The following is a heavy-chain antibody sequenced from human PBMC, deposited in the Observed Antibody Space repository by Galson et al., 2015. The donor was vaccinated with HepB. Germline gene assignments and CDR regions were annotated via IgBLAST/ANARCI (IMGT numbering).Heavy chain of an antibody. CDR3: AKAAAAGSYGMDV. Sequence: SLRLSCAASGFTFSSYGMHWVRQAPGKGLEWVAVISYDGSNKYYADSVKGRFTISRDNSKNTLYLQMNSLRAEDTAVYYCAKAAAAGSYGMDVWGQGTTVTVSS. V-gene: IGHV3-30*18. CDR1: GFTFSSYG. CDR2: ISYDGSNK. D-gene: IGHD6-13*01. J-gene: IGHJ6*02.